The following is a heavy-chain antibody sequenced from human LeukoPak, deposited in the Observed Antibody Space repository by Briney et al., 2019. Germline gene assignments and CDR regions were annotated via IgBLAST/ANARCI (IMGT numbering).Heavy chain of an antibody. D-gene: IGHD3-16*02. J-gene: IGHJ4*02. CDR3: AREGAPYDYVWGSYRYDFFDY. CDR1: GFTFSSYA. CDR2: ISYGGSNK. V-gene: IGHV3-30-3*01. Sequence: GGSLRLSCAASGFTFSSYAILCVRQAPGKGRVGVAVISYGGSNKYYADSVKGRFNISRDNSKNTLYLQMNSLRAEDTAVYYCAREGAPYDYVWGSYRYDFFDYWGQGTLVTVSS.